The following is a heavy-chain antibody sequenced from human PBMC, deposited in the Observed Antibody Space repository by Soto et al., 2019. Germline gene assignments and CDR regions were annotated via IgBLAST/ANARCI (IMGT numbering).Heavy chain of an antibody. J-gene: IGHJ6*02. V-gene: IGHV4-39*01. CDR3: ARLLRHNYYGMDV. CDR1: GGSISSSSYY. Sequence: SETLSLTCTVSGGSISSSSYYWGWILHPPGKGLEWIGSIYYSGSTYYNPSLKSRVTISVDTSKNQFSLKLSSVTAADTAVYYCARLLRHNYYGMDVWGQGTTVTVSS. CDR2: IYYSGST. D-gene: IGHD5-12*01.